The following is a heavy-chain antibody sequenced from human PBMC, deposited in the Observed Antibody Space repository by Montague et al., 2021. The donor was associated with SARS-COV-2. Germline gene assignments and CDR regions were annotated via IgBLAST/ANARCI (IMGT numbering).Heavy chain of an antibody. V-gene: IGHV4-39*02. Sequence: SETLSLTCTVSAGSISTNSYYWAWIRQPPGKGLEWIGSISYSGSTYFNPSLESRLTMSVDTSKNRFSLKLSSVTAADTAVYYCARLWDFYGSGSYKNSWFDPWGQGTRVAVSS. CDR1: AGSISTNSYY. D-gene: IGHD3-10*01. CDR2: ISYSGST. CDR3: ARLWDFYGSGSYKNSWFDP. J-gene: IGHJ5*02.